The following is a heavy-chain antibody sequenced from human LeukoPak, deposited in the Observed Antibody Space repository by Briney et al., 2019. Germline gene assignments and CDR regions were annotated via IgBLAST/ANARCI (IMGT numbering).Heavy chain of an antibody. CDR3: ARGGYYYDSSGYRAFDY. CDR1: GGSFSGYY. CDR2: INHSGST. D-gene: IGHD3-22*01. J-gene: IGHJ4*02. Sequence: SETLSLTCAVYGGSFSGYYWTWIRQPPGKGLERLGEINHSGSTNYNPSLKSRVTISVDTSKNQFSLKLSSVTAADTAVYYCARGGYYYDSSGYRAFDYWGRGTLVTVSS. V-gene: IGHV4-34*01.